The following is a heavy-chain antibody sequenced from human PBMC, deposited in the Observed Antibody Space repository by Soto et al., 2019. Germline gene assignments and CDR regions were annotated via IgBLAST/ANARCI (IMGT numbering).Heavy chain of an antibody. J-gene: IGHJ4*02. CDR1: GYTFTGYY. D-gene: IGHD5-12*01. V-gene: IGHV1-3*01. CDR2: INAGNGNT. CDR3: ARDGGWLQLDGYFDY. Sequence: ASVKVSCKASGYTFTGYYMHWVRQAPGQRLEWMGWINAGNGNTKHSQNFQGRVTITRDTSASTAYMELSSLRSEDTAVYYCARDGGWLQLDGYFDYWGQGTLVTVSS.